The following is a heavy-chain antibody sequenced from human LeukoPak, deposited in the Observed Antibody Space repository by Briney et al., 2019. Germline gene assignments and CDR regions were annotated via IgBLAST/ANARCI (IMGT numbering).Heavy chain of an antibody. CDR1: GGSISSSSYY. CDR3: ARALREMFDY. J-gene: IGHJ4*02. V-gene: IGHV4-39*07. CDR2: IYYSGST. Sequence: SETLSLTCTVSGGSISSSSYYWGWIRQPPGKGLEWIGSIYYSGSTYYNPSLKSRVTISVDTSKNQFSLKLSSVTAADTAVYYCARALREMFDYWGQGTLVTVSS.